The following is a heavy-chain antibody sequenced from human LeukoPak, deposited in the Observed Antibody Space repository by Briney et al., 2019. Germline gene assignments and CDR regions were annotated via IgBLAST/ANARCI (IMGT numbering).Heavy chain of an antibody. CDR3: ATVVAAAAWLDP. J-gene: IGHJ5*02. V-gene: IGHV4-59*01. CDR2: IYYSGST. CDR1: GASITTYN. Sequence: SETLSLTCTVSGASITTYNWAWIRQPPGKGLEWIGYIYYSGSTKYNPSLKSRVTISVDTSEKQFSLKVSSVTAADTALYYCATVVAAAAWLDPWGQGILVTVSP. D-gene: IGHD6-13*01.